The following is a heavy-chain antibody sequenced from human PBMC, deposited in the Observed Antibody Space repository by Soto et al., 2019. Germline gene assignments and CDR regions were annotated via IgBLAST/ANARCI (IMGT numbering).Heavy chain of an antibody. CDR3: AKSLSSGGAQWLKRGYYYGMDV. D-gene: IGHD2-15*01. Sequence: GGSLRLSCAASGFTFSSYAMSWVRQAPGKGLEWVSAISGSGGSTYYADSVKGRFTISRDNSKNTLYLQMNSLRAEDTAVYYCAKSLSSGGAQWLKRGYYYGMDVWGQGTTVTVSS. J-gene: IGHJ6*02. CDR2: ISGSGGST. CDR1: GFTFSSYA. V-gene: IGHV3-23*01.